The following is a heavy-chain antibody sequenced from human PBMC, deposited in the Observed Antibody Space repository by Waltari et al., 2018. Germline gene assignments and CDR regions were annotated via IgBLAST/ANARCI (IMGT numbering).Heavy chain of an antibody. CDR1: GFTFDDYA. V-gene: IGHV3-43D*04. CDR3: AKDIRRRGYYYYYGMDV. Sequence: EVQLVESGGVVVQPGGSLRLSCAASGFTFDDYAMHWVRQAPGKGLEWVSLISWDGGSTYYGDSVKGRFTISRDNSKNSLYLQMNSLRAEYTALYYCAKDIRRRGYYYYYGMDVWGQGTTVTVSS. D-gene: IGHD6-6*01. CDR2: ISWDGGST. J-gene: IGHJ6*02.